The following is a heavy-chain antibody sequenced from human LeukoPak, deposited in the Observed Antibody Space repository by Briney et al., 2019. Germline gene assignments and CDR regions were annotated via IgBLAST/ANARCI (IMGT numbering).Heavy chain of an antibody. Sequence: GGSLRLSCAASGFTVSSNYMSWVRQAPGKGLEWVSVIYSGGSTYYADSVKGRFTISRDNSKNTLYLQMNSLRAEDTAVYYCARDVYYGSGFSGYWGQGTLVTVSS. D-gene: IGHD3-10*01. CDR3: ARDVYYGSGFSGY. CDR2: IYSGGST. V-gene: IGHV3-66*01. J-gene: IGHJ4*02. CDR1: GFTVSSNY.